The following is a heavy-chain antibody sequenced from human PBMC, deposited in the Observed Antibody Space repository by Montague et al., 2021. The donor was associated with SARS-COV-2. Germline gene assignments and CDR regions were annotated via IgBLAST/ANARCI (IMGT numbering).Heavy chain of an antibody. CDR3: ARDAGTGGYDFLTGYYRVFDY. J-gene: IGHJ4*02. CDR2: ISISSSTI. Sequence: SLRLSCAASGFTFSSYSMNWVRQAPGKGLEWVSYISISSSTIYYADSVKGRFTISRDNAKNSLYLQMNSLRAEDTAVYYCARDAGTGGYDFLTGYYRVFDYGGQGNLVTVSS. D-gene: IGHD3-9*01. V-gene: IGHV3-48*04. CDR1: GFTFSSYS.